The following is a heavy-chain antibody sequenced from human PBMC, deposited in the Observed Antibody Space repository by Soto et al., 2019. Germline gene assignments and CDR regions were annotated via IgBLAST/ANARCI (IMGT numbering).Heavy chain of an antibody. D-gene: IGHD2-2*01. CDR1: GGSTNSDGYY. CDR2: IHSSGNT. CDR3: ASSWVVPGSPWSYNLDV. Sequence: QVQLQESGPGLVKPSQTLSLTCTVSGGSTNSDGYYWNWIRQYPGKGLEWLGFIHSSGNTYYSPSLKSRLTISLDTSKNQFSLKLSSVTAADTAAYYCASSWVVPGSPWSYNLDVWGQGTTVTVTS. J-gene: IGHJ6*02. V-gene: IGHV4-31*03.